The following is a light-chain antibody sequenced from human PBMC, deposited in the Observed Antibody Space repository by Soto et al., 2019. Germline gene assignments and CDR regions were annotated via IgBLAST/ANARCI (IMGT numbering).Light chain of an antibody. J-gene: IGKJ1*01. CDR1: QSISTS. CDR3: QQGYSRPRT. CDR2: TSS. Sequence: DIQLTQSPSSLSASVGDRVTITCRASQSISTSLNWYQQKPGKAPNLLILTSSNLESGVPSRFSGSGSGTDFTLTISSLQPEDFATYFCQQGYSRPRTFGQGTKVDIK. V-gene: IGKV1-39*01.